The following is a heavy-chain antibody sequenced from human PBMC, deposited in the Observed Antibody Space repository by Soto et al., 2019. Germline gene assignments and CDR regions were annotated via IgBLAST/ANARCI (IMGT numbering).Heavy chain of an antibody. CDR3: AKHYGGSPGRYFDX. D-gene: IGHD4-17*01. CDR2: ISYSGYST. CDR1: GFTFDNYG. Sequence: PGGSLRLSCAAAGFTFDNYGMSWVRQAPGKGLEWVSFISYSGYSTYYGDSVKGRFTISRDNSKKTLFLQMNSLRADDTAVYYCAKHYGGSPGRYFDXWGQGTLVTVSX. V-gene: IGHV3-23*01. J-gene: IGHJ4*02.